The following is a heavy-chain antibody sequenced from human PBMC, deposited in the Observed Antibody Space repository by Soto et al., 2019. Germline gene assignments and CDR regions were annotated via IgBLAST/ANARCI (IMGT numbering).Heavy chain of an antibody. Sequence: PSETLSLTCIVSGGSMSRYYWSWIRQPPGKGLEWIGYIQDTGSTNYNPSLKSRVTISLDTSKNQFSLNLNSVTAADTAVYYCARSTVTKITYFWGQGTLVTVSS. CDR2: IQDTGST. CDR3: ARSTVTKITYF. CDR1: GGSMSRYY. V-gene: IGHV4-59*01. D-gene: IGHD3-16*01. J-gene: IGHJ1*01.